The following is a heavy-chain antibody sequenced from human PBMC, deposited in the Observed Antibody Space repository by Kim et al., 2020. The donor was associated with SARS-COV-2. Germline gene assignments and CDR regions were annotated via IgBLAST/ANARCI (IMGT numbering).Heavy chain of an antibody. V-gene: IGHV4-30-2*01. CDR1: GGSISSGGYS. CDR3: ASSFWSGYYRD. CDR2: IYHSGST. D-gene: IGHD3-3*01. J-gene: IGHJ4*02. Sequence: SETLSLTCAVSGGSISSGGYSWSWIRQPPGKGLEWIGYIYHSGSTYYNPSLKSRVTISVDRSKNQFSLKLSSVTAADTAVYYCASSFWSGYYRDWGQGTL.